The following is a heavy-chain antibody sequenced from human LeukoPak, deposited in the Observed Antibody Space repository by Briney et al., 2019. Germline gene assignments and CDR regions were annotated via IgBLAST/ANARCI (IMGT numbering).Heavy chain of an antibody. D-gene: IGHD5-12*01. CDR2: ISDSGADT. V-gene: IGHV3-23*01. CDR1: GITFSRYA. CDR3: AKMGWTAYDYTNY. J-gene: IGHJ4*02. Sequence: GGSLRLSCAASGITFSRYAMSWVRQAPGKGLEWVSVISDSGADTYYTDSVKGRFTISRDSSKNTLYLHMNSLRAEDTAVYYCAKMGWTAYDYTNYWGQGTLVTVSS.